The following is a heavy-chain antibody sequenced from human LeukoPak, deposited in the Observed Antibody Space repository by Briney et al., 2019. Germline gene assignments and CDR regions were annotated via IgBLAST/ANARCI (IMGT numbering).Heavy chain of an antibody. CDR2: ITGSSTWT. D-gene: IGHD3-10*01. Sequence: GGSLRLSCEASGFTFGNFGMTWVRQAPGKGLQWVSGITGSSTWTYYAASVKGRFTVSRDNSQNTLHLQMNSLRADDTAVYYCARDLVSSGTGYFDLWGRGTLVTVSS. CDR3: ARDLVSSGTGYFDL. J-gene: IGHJ2*01. V-gene: IGHV3-23*01. CDR1: GFTFGNFG.